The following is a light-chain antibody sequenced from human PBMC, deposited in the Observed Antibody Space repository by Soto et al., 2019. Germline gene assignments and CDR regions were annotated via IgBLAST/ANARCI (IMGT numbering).Light chain of an antibody. CDR1: SSNIGNNY. V-gene: IGLV1-51*02. Sequence: QSVLTQPPSVSAAPGQKVTISCSGSSSNIGNNYVSWYQHLPGTAPTLLIFENNKRPSGIPDRFSGSKSGTSATLAITGLQTGDEADYDCGTWDITLNINWVFGGGTKLTVL. CDR3: GTWDITLNINWV. CDR2: ENN. J-gene: IGLJ3*02.